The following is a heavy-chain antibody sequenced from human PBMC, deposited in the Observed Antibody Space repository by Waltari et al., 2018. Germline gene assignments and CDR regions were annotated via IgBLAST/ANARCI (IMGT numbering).Heavy chain of an antibody. J-gene: IGHJ4*02. D-gene: IGHD2-21*01. V-gene: IGHV4-34*01. Sequence: QVQLQQWGAGLLKPSETLSLTCAVYGGSFSGYYWSWIRQPPGKGLEWIGEINHSGSTNDNQSLKSRVTISVDTSKSQFSLKLSSVTAADTAVYYCARGEIYCGGDCYYGYWGQGTLVTVSS. CDR1: GGSFSGYY. CDR3: ARGEIYCGGDCYYGY. CDR2: INHSGST.